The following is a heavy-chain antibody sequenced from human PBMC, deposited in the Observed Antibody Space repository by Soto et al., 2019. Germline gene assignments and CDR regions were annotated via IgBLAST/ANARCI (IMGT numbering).Heavy chain of an antibody. CDR2: VRQDGSQK. Sequence: PGGALRLFCEASGFTFSSCWMSWVRQAPGKGLEGVYNVRQDGSQKYLVDSVKGRFNISRDNSNNSMYLQMNSLRAEDTAVYYCVRDGRTRWHFDXWGQGTLVTVCX. D-gene: IGHD6-13*01. J-gene: IGHJ5*02. CDR3: VRDGRTRWHFDX. CDR1: GFTFSSCW. V-gene: IGHV3-7*01.